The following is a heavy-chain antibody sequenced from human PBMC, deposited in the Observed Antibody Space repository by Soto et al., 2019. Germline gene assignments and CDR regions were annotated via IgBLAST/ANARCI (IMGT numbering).Heavy chain of an antibody. CDR3: ARDRMVYDWTQPYYYYGMDV. CDR1: GYTFGSYA. J-gene: IGHJ6*02. V-gene: IGHV1-69*13. Sequence: ASVKVSCKASGYTFGSYARSWVRQAPGQGLEWMGGIIPIFGTANYAQKFQGRVTITADESTSTAYMELSSLRSEDTAVYYCARDRMVYDWTQPYYYYGMDVWGQGTTVTVSS. CDR2: IIPIFGTA. D-gene: IGHD2-8*01.